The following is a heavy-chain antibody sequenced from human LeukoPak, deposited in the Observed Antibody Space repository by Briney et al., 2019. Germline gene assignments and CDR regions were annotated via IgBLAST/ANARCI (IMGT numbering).Heavy chain of an antibody. CDR1: GFPFSSYG. J-gene: IGHJ4*02. CDR2: IRYDGSNK. CDR3: TKGIYYYAAVTPEF. V-gene: IGHV3-30*02. D-gene: IGHD4/OR15-4a*01. Sequence: GESLRLSCAASGFPFSSYGMHWVRQAPGKGLGWVAFIRYDGSNKYYADSVKGRFTISRDNSKNTLYLQMNSLRAEDTAVYDCTKGIYYYAAVTPEFWGQGPLVTVSS.